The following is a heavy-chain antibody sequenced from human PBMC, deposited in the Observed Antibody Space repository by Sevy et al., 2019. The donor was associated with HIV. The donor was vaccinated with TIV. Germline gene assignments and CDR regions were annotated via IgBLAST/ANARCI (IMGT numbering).Heavy chain of an antibody. V-gene: IGHV3-48*02. CDR3: ARVQDEWGPEGMDV. Sequence: GGSLRLSCAASGFSFRSYSMNWVRQAPGKGLEWVSYIHSSSSTTYYADSVKGRFIISRDIAKNSLYLQMNSLRDEDTAVYYCARVQDEWGPEGMDVWGQGTTVTVSS. CDR1: GFSFRSYS. J-gene: IGHJ6*02. CDR2: IHSSSSTT. D-gene: IGHD7-27*01.